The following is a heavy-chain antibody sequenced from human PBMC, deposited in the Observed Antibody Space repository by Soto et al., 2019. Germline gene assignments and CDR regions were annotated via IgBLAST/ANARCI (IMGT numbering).Heavy chain of an antibody. CDR1: VFVVSDFP. V-gene: IGHV3-21*01. J-gene: IGHJ4*02. CDR2: ITGTSAST. CDR3: ARDNLAFQGAFDL. D-gene: IGHD3-16*01. Sequence: PRGSLRISCAAYVFVVSDFPSNWVRQAPGGGLEWLSSITGTSASTEYAESIEGRFTISRDNPNKLLFLHMDNLRPEDTAVYYCARDNLAFQGAFDLWGQGTLVTVSS.